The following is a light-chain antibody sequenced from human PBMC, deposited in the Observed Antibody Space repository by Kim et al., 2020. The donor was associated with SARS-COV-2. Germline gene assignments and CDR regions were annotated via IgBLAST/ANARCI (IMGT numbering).Light chain of an antibody. CDR3: QQHIDWPLT. Sequence: LSRGESATPSCSASRGLSSYLAWYQQKPGQAPRLLIYDASTRATGIPARFSGSGSGTDFTLTISGLEPEDFAVYYCQQHIDWPLTFGGGTKVDIK. V-gene: IGKV3-11*01. J-gene: IGKJ4*01. CDR1: RGLSSY. CDR2: DAS.